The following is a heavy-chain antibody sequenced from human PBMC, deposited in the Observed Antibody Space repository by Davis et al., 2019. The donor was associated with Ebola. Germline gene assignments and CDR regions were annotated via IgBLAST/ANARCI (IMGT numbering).Heavy chain of an antibody. CDR1: GFTFSSYG. CDR3: ARYSSSWYSHFDY. J-gene: IGHJ4*02. V-gene: IGHV3-33*01. D-gene: IGHD6-13*01. CDR2: IFHDGSNK. Sequence: GESLKISCAASGFTFSSYGMHWVRQAPGKGLEWVAFIFHDGSNKYYADSVKGRFTISRDSSKNTLYLQMNSLRAEDTAVYYCARYSSSWYSHFDYWGQGTLVTVSS.